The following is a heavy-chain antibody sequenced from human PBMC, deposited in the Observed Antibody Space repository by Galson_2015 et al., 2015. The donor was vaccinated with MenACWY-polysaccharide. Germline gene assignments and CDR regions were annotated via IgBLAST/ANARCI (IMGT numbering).Heavy chain of an antibody. J-gene: IGHJ4*02. CDR2: TYYRSKWYH. Sequence: SNSAAWNWIRQSPSRGLEWLGRTYYRSKWYHDYPVSVKGRITINPDTSKNQFSLQLNSVTPDDTALYYCARTCPPYSRTWYECFDYWDQGTLVTVSS. V-gene: IGHV6-1*01. CDR1: SNSAA. D-gene: IGHD6-13*01. CDR3: ARTCPPYSRTWYECFDY.